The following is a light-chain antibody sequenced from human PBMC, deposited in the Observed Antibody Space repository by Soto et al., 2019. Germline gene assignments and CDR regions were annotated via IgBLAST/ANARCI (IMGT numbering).Light chain of an antibody. CDR2: GVS. J-gene: IGKJ4*01. CDR3: QQYGNSPLT. Sequence: EIVMTQSPATLSVSAGERATLSCRASQSVRSDYFAWYQQKPGQAPRVIIFGVSTRATGVPDRFSGSGSGTDFTLTISRLEPEDFALYYCQQYGNSPLTFGGGTKVDIK. V-gene: IGKV3-20*01. CDR1: QSVRSDY.